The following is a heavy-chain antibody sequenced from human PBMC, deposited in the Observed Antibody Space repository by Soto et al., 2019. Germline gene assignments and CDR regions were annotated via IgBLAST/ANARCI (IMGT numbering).Heavy chain of an antibody. CDR3: ARSFAFDY. J-gene: IGHJ4*02. CDR1: GFTFNDYA. D-gene: IGHD3-16*02. CDR2: INAGGDTT. Sequence: EVQLLESGGGLIQPGGSLRLSCAASGFTFNDYAMSWVRQAPGKGLEWVSSINAGGDTTYYAASVKGRFIISRGSSNTVDLQMSSLRADDTAVYYCARSFAFDYWGQGALVTISS. V-gene: IGHV3-23*01.